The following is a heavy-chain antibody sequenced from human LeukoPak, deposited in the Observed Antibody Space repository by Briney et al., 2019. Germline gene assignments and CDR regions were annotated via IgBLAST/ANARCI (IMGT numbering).Heavy chain of an antibody. D-gene: IGHD1-1*01. CDR2: IIPLFGTV. Sequence: SVKVSCKPSGGTINDYAVYWVRQAPGQGLEWMARIIPLFGTVNYAQNFQDRLTLSADKSTNTAHMELSRLRFDDTAIYYCATPPPGYSFSNHYYYMDAWGRGTTVTVSS. J-gene: IGHJ6*03. CDR1: GGTINDYA. V-gene: IGHV1-69*06. CDR3: ATPPPGYSFSNHYYYMDA.